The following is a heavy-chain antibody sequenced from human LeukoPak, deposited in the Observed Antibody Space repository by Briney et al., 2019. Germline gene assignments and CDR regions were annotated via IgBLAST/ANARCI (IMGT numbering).Heavy chain of an antibody. CDR1: GGSVSSGSYY. D-gene: IGHD1-26*01. CDR2: IYYRGST. CDR3: AREWAAEVGDGGFDP. V-gene: IGHV4-61*01. Sequence: PSETLSLTCTVSGGSVSSGSYYWSWIRQPPGKGLEWIGYIYYRGSTNYNPSLKSRVTISVDTSKNQFSLKLTSVTAADTAVYYCAREWAAEVGDGGFDPWGQVALVTVSS. J-gene: IGHJ5*02.